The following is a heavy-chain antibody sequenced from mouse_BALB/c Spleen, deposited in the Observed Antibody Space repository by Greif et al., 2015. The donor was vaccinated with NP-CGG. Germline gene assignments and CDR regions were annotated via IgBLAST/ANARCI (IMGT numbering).Heavy chain of an antibody. CDR3: ARFRPMDY. J-gene: IGHJ4*01. CDR2: INPSSGYT. V-gene: IGHV1-4*02. Sequence: QVQLKESAAELARPGASVKMSCKASGYTSTSYTMHWVKQRPGQGLEWIGYINPSSGYTEYNQKFKDKTTLTADKSSSTAYMQLSSLTSEDSAVYYCARFRPMDYCGQGTSVTVSS. CDR1: GYTSTSYT.